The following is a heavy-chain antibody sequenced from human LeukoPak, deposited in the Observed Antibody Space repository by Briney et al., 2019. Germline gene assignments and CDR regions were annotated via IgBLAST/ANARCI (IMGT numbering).Heavy chain of an antibody. CDR2: INPDGGAT. CDR3: ARGVWSSRNAFDI. V-gene: IGHV3-7*01. Sequence: GGSLRLSCAASGFTFTASWMSWVRQTAGKGVEWVAQINPDGGATNYVDFVRGRFTISRDNARNSLFLQMSSLTAEEPAVYYCARGVWSSRNAFDIWGQGTMVTVSS. CDR1: GFTFTASW. J-gene: IGHJ3*02. D-gene: IGHD2-21*01.